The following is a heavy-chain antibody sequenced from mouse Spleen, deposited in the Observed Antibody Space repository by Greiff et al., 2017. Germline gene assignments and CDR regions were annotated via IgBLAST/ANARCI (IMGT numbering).Heavy chain of an antibody. D-gene: IGHD2-1*01. V-gene: IGHV1-4*01. J-gene: IGHJ1*01. CDR3: ARSGGNSWYFDV. Sequence: QVQLKQSGAELARPGASVKMSCKASGYTFTSYTMHWVKQRPGQGLEWIGYINPSSGYTKYNQKFKDKATLTADKSSSTAYMQLSSLTSEDSAVYYCARSGGNSWYFDVWGAGTTVTVSS. CDR2: INPSSGYT. CDR1: GYTFTSYT.